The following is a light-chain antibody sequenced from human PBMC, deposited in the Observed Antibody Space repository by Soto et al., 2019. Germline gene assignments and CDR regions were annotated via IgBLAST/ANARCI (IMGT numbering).Light chain of an antibody. V-gene: IGLV2-11*01. Sequence: QSALTQPRSVSGSPGQSVTISCTGTSSDVGGYNYVSWYQQHPGNAPTLMIYDVSKRPSGVPDRFSGSKSGNTASLTISGLQAEDEADYYCGSYAGSYTLVFGGGTKVTVL. CDR3: GSYAGSYTLV. CDR1: SSDVGGYNY. J-gene: IGLJ2*01. CDR2: DVS.